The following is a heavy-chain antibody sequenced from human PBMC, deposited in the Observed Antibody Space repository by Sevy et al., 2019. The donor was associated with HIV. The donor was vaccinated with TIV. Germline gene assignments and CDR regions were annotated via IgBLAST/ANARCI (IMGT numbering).Heavy chain of an antibody. CDR2: ISSSSSTI. CDR1: GFTFSSYS. V-gene: IGHV3-48*02. Sequence: GGSLRLSCAASGFTFSSYSMNWVRQAPGKGLEWVSYISSSSSTIYYADSVKGRFTISRDNAKNSLYLQMNSLRDEDMAVYYCARDSPIWFGELSWDYWGQGTLVTVSS. CDR3: ARDSPIWFGELSWDY. J-gene: IGHJ4*02. D-gene: IGHD3-10*01.